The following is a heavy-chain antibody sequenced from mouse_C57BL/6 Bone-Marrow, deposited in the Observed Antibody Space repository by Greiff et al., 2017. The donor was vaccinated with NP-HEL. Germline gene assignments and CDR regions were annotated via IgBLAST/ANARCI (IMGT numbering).Heavy chain of an antibody. CDR1: GYTFTSYW. CDR3: ARSGYSNGDYFDY. J-gene: IGHJ2*01. D-gene: IGHD2-5*01. Sequence: VQLQQPGAELVKPGASVKLSCKASGYTFTSYWMQWVKQRPGQGLEWIGEIDPSDSYTNYNQKFKGKATLTVDTSSSTAYMQLSSLTSEDSAVYYCARSGYSNGDYFDYWGQGTTLTVSS. V-gene: IGHV1-50*01. CDR2: IDPSDSYT.